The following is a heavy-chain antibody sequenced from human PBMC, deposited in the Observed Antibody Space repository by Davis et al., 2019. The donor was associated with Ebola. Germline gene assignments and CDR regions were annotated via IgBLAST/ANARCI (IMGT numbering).Heavy chain of an antibody. CDR2: ISYDGRNK. CDR3: AKDHRFIVAAVTGLDY. CDR1: GFTLSAYS. V-gene: IGHV3-30*18. J-gene: IGHJ4*02. Sequence: LSLTCAASGFTLSAYSMNWVRQAPGKGLEWVAVISYDGRNKYYADSVKGRFTISRDNSKNTVYLQMNSLRAEDTAVYFCAKDHRFIVAAVTGLDYWGQGTPVTVSS. D-gene: IGHD5-12*01.